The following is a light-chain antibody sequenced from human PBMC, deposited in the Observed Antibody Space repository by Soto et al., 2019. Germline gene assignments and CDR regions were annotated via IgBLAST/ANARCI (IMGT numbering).Light chain of an antibody. V-gene: IGLV2-11*01. Sequence: QSVVTQPRSVSGSPGQSVTISCTGTSTNVGSYNFVSWYQQHPGKAPKFVIYDVSRRPSGVPDRFSGSRSGNTASLTISGLQAEDEADYYCCSYAGSYTLIFGGGTKVTVL. J-gene: IGLJ2*01. CDR1: STNVGSYNF. CDR2: DVS. CDR3: CSYAGSYTLI.